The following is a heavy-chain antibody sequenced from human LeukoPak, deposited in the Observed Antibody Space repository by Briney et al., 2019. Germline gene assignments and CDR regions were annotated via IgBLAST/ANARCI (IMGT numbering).Heavy chain of an antibody. D-gene: IGHD3-10*01. CDR1: GFTFSSYS. J-gene: IGHJ6*03. Sequence: GGSLRLSCAASGFTFSSYSMNWVRQAPGKGLEWLSHISTSGSSIHYADSVKGRFTISRDNAKNSLYLQMNSLGVEDTAVYYCAKGLGPLVRGVVPRTYYMDVWGRGTTVTVSS. V-gene: IGHV3-48*04. CDR2: ISTSGSSI. CDR3: AKGLGPLVRGVVPRTYYMDV.